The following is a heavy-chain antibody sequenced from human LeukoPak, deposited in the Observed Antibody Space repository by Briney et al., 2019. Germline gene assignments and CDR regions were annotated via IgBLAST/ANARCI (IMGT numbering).Heavy chain of an antibody. V-gene: IGHV1-3*01. J-gene: IGHJ4*02. D-gene: IGHD5-18*01. CDR1: GYTFTSYA. Sequence: ASVKVSCMASGYTFTSYAMHWVGQAPGQRLDGMGWINAGNGNTKYSQKFQGRVTITRDTSASTAYMELSSLRSEDTAVYYCARADAREYSYGPAKSPKFDYWGQGTLVTVSS. CDR2: INAGNGNT. CDR3: ARADAREYSYGPAKSPKFDY.